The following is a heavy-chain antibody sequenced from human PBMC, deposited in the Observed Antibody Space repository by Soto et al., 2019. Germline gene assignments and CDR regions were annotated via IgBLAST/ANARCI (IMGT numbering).Heavy chain of an antibody. V-gene: IGHV4-61*01. CDR2: IYYSGST. J-gene: IGHJ6*02. CDR1: GGSVSSGSYY. D-gene: IGHD2-15*01. Sequence: SETLSLTCTVSGGSVSSGSYYWSWIRQPPGKGLEWIGYIYYSGSTNYNPSLKSRVTISVDTSKNQFSLKLSSVTAADTAVYYCVRDIRTPYSYDGMDVWGQGTTVTVSS. CDR3: VRDIRTPYSYDGMDV.